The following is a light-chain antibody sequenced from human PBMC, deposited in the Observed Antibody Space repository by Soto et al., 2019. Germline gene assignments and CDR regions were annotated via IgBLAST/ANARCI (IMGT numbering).Light chain of an antibody. V-gene: IGLV1-40*01. J-gene: IGLJ3*02. Sequence: QAVVTQPPSVSGAPGQRVTISCTGSSSNIGAGFDVYWYQQLPGTASKLLIYGNNNRPSGVPDRFSGSKSGTSGSLAITRLQSEDEADYYCQAYDTSLSVSVFGGGTKLTVL. CDR1: SSNIGAGFD. CDR3: QAYDTSLSVSV. CDR2: GNN.